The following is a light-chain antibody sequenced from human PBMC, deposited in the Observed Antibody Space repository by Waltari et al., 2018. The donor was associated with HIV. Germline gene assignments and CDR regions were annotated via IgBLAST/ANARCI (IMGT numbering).Light chain of an antibody. J-gene: IGKJ3*01. V-gene: IGKV1-33*01. CDR2: DAS. CDR3: QHFRT. CDR1: QDISNF. Sequence: DIQMTQSPSSLSAFVGDRVTITCQASQDISNFLNWYQQTQGKAPKLLIYDASNLETGVPSRFSANASGTDFTFTISSLQPEDIATYWCQHFRTFGPGTKVDIK.